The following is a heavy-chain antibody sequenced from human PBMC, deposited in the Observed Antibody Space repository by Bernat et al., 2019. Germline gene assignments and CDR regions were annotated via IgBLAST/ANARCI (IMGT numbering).Heavy chain of an antibody. J-gene: IGHJ6*02. CDR2: ISYDGSNK. Sequence: QVQLVESGGGVVQPRRSLRLSCASPGFTFSSYGMHWVRQAPGKGLEWVAVISYDGSNKFYADSVKGRFTISRDNSKNTLYLQMNSLRAEDTAVYYCAKEESYYYGMDVWGQGTTVTVSS. V-gene: IGHV3-30*18. CDR1: GFTFSSYG. CDR3: AKEESYYYGMDV.